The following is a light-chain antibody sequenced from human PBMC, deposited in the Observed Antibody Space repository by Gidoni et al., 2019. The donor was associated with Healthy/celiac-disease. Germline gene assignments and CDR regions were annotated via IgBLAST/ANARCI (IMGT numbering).Light chain of an antibody. J-gene: IGLJ2*01. CDR2: GNS. CDR1: SSNIGAGYD. Sequence: QSVLTHPPSVSGVPGQSVTISCTGSSSNIGAGYDVHWYQQLPGTAPKRLIYGNSNRPSGVPDRFSGSKSGTSASLAITGLQAEDEADYYCQSYDSSLSGYVVFGGGTKLTVL. V-gene: IGLV1-40*01. CDR3: QSYDSSLSGYVV.